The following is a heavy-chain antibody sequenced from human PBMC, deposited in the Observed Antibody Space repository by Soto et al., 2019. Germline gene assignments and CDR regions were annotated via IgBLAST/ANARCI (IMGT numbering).Heavy chain of an antibody. CDR3: AKDRAHCSGGSCPNWFDP. CDR1: GFTFSSYG. CDR2: ISYDGSNK. J-gene: IGHJ5*02. D-gene: IGHD2-15*01. Sequence: PGGSLRLSCAASGFTFSSYGMHWVRQAPGKGLEWVAVISYDGSNKYYADSVKGRFTISRDNSKNTLYLQMNSLRAEDTAVYYCAKDRAHCSGGSCPNWFDPWGQGTLVTVSS. V-gene: IGHV3-30*18.